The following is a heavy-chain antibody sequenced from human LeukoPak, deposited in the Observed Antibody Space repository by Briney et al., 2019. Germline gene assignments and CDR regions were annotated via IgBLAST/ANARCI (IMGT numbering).Heavy chain of an antibody. Sequence: SETLSLTCTVSGGSISSYYWSWFRQPAGKGLEWIGRIYTSGSTNYNPSLKSRVTISVDTSKNQFSLKLSSVTAADTAVYYCARVPYSNYAYYYYMDVWGKGTTVTVSS. V-gene: IGHV4-4*07. CDR1: GGSISSYY. D-gene: IGHD4-11*01. CDR3: ARVPYSNYAYYYYMDV. CDR2: IYTSGST. J-gene: IGHJ6*03.